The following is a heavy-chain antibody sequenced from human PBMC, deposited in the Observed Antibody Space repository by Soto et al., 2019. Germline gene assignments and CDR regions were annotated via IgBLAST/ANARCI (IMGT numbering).Heavy chain of an antibody. D-gene: IGHD3-3*01. CDR1: AFTFSSYA. Sequence: VRTLRLSCSAGAFTFSSYAMHRVRKAPGKGLEWVAVISYDGSNKYYAESVKGRFTISRDNSKNTLYLQMTSLRAEDTAVYYCASPGVGAFDIWGRGRRVTVSS. J-gene: IGHJ3*02. CDR2: ISYDGSNK. V-gene: IGHV3-30*04. CDR3: ASPGVGAFDI.